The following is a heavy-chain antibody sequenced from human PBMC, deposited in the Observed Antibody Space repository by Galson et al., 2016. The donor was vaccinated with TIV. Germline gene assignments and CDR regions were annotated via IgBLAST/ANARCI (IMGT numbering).Heavy chain of an antibody. D-gene: IGHD5-18*01. Sequence: SVKVSCKASGGTFNSYGIGWVRQAPGQGLQWVGGIIPVFGTTKYSQDFQGRVAVTADESTGTAYMELSGLRFDDTAVYFCARSRGYSYGYVDPWGQGTLVTVSA. J-gene: IGHJ5*02. CDR1: GGTFNSYG. V-gene: IGHV1-69*13. CDR3: ARSRGYSYGYVDP. CDR2: IIPVFGTT.